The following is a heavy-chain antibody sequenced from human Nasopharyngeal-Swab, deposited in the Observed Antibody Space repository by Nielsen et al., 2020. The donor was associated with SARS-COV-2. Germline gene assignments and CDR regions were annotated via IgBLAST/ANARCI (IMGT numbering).Heavy chain of an antibody. CDR1: GFTFDDYT. CDR2: ISWDGGST. D-gene: IGHD6-19*01. J-gene: IGHJ6*02. CDR3: AKDIAGYSSGWYSGYYYGMDV. V-gene: IGHV3-43*01. Sequence: ESLKISCAASGFTFDDYTMHWVRQAPGKGLEWVSLISWDGGSTYYADSVKGRFTISRDNSKNSLYLQMNSLRTEDTASYYCAKDIAGYSSGWYSGYYYGMDVWDQGTTVTVSS.